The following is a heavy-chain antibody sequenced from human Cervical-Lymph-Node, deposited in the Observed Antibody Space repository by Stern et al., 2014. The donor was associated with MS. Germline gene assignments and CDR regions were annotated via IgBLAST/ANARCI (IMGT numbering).Heavy chain of an antibody. CDR3: AAEPDYYDSSGNDAFDI. CDR2: IVVGSGNT. CDR1: GFTFTSSA. D-gene: IGHD3-22*01. Sequence: VQLVQSGPEVKKPGTSVKVSCKASGFTFTSSAVQWVRQARGQRLEWIGLIVVGSGNTNYAQKFQERVTITRDMSTSTAYMELSSLRSEDTAVYYCAAEPDYYDSSGNDAFDIWGQGTMVTVSS. V-gene: IGHV1-58*01. J-gene: IGHJ3*02.